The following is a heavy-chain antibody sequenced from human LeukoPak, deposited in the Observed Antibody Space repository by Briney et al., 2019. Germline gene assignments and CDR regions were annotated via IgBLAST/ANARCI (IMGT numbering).Heavy chain of an antibody. Sequence: GGSLRLSCAASGFTFSSYWMHWVRQAPGKGLVWVSRINTYGRSTSYAASVKGRLTIYRDNAKNTLYLHMNSLRAEDTAVYFCARVWYSSPPDAFDIWGQGTMVTVSS. CDR1: GFTFSSYW. J-gene: IGHJ3*02. CDR2: INTYGRST. D-gene: IGHD6-13*01. V-gene: IGHV3-74*01. CDR3: ARVWYSSPPDAFDI.